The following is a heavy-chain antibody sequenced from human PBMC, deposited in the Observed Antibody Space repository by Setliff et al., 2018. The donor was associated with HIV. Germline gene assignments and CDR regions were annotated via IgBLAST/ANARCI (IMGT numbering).Heavy chain of an antibody. J-gene: IGHJ4*02. CDR3: ARDYWAGAIDC. CDR1: GFTFSTYW. CDR2: IKQDGSEK. Sequence: GGSLRLSCVASGFTFSTYWMSWVRQAPGKGLEWVATIKQDGSEKYSVDPVKGRFTISRDNAENSLYLQMNSLRAEDTAVYYCARDYWAGAIDCWGQGTLVTVSS. V-gene: IGHV3-7*01. D-gene: IGHD2-8*02.